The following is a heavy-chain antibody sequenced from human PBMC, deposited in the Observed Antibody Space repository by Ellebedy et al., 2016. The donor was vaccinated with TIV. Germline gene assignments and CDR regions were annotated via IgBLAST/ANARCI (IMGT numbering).Heavy chain of an antibody. J-gene: IGHJ5*02. V-gene: IGHV3-48*03. CDR1: GFTFSGFE. CDR3: ARSYGARTSGP. Sequence: GESLKISCAASGFTFSGFEMNWVRQAPGKGLEWVSYISGSASVTAYADSVKGRFTISRDNARTSLYLQMNSLRVDDTAMYYCARSYGARTSGPWGQGTLVTVSS. D-gene: IGHD3-16*01. CDR2: ISGSASVT.